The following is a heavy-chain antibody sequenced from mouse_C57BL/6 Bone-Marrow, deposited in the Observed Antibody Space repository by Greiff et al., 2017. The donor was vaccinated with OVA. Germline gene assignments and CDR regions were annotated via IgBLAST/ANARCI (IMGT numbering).Heavy chain of an antibody. CDR1: GYTFTDYN. CDR3: ARPPYYGGCAY. CDR2: INPNNGGT. D-gene: IGHD1-2*01. Sequence: VQLQQSGPELVKPGASVKIPCKASGYTFTDYNMDWVKQSHGKSLEWIGDINPNNGGTIYNQKFKGKATLTVDKSSSTAYMELRSLTSEDTAVYYCARPPYYGGCAYWGQGTLVTVSA. J-gene: IGHJ3*01. V-gene: IGHV1-18*01.